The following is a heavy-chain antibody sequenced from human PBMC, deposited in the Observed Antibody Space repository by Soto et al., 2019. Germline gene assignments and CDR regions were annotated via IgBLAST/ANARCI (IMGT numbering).Heavy chain of an antibody. Sequence: GASVKVSCKASGYTFTSYYMHWVRQAPGQGLEWMGIINPSGGSTSYAQKFQGRVTMTRDTSTSTVYMELSSLRSEDTAVYYCARLGRPGGYYFYWYFDLWGRGTLVTVSS. CDR2: INPSGGST. J-gene: IGHJ2*01. CDR3: ARLGRPGGYYFYWYFDL. D-gene: IGHD3-22*01. V-gene: IGHV1-46*01. CDR1: GYTFTSYY.